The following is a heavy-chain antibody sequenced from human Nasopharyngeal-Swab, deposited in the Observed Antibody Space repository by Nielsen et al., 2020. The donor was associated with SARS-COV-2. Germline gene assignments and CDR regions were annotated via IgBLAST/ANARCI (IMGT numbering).Heavy chain of an antibody. D-gene: IGHD5-18*01. V-gene: IGHV3-48*03. J-gene: IGHJ4*02. CDR3: ARTTYSYGRFDY. CDR2: ISGTAGTI. Sequence: LTCAASGFTFSNYEMNWVRQAPGKGLEWLSYISGTAGTISYADSVKGRFTISTDNAKNSLYLQMNSLRAEDTALYYCARTTYSYGRFDYWGQGTLVTVSS. CDR1: GFTFSNYE.